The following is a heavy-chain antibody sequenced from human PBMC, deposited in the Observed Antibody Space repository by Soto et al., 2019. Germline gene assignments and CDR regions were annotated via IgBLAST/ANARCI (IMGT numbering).Heavy chain of an antibody. CDR3: ARRGLYSSGREYYYYGMDV. J-gene: IGHJ6*02. CDR2: IYYSGST. CDR1: GGSISSYY. D-gene: IGHD6-19*01. Sequence: TLSLTCTVSGGSISSYYWSWIRQPPGKGLEWIGYIYYSGSTNYNPSLKSRVTISVDTSKNQFSLKLSSVTAADTAVYYCARRGLYSSGREYYYYGMDVWGQGTTVTVSS. V-gene: IGHV4-59*01.